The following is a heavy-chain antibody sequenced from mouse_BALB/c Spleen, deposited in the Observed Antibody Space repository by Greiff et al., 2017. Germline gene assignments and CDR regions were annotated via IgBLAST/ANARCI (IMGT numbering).Heavy chain of an antibody. CDR2: IDPANGNT. J-gene: IGHJ3*01. D-gene: IGHD2-4*01. Sequence: VQLQQSGAELVKPGASVKLSCTASGFNIKDTYMHWVKQRPEQGLEWIGRIDPANGNTKYDPKFQGKATITADTSSNTAYLQLSSLTSEDTAVYYCASYDYDGWFAYWGQGTLVTVSA. CDR1: GFNIKDTY. V-gene: IGHV14-3*02. CDR3: ASYDYDGWFAY.